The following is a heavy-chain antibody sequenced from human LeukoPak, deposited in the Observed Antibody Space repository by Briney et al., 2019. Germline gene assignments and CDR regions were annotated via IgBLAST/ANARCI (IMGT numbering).Heavy chain of an antibody. CDR2: IYYSGST. Sequence: PSETLSLTCTVSGGSISSGGYYWSWIRQHPGKGLEWIGYIYYSGSTYYNPSLKSRVTISVDTSKNQFSLKLSSVTAAETAVYYCARDQTTWNYYYYGMDVWGQGTTVTVSS. CDR1: GGSISSGGYY. CDR3: ARDQTTWNYYYYGMDV. V-gene: IGHV4-31*03. D-gene: IGHD2/OR15-2a*01. J-gene: IGHJ6*02.